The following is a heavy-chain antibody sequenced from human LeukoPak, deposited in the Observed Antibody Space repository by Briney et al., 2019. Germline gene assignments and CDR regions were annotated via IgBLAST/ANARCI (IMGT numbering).Heavy chain of an antibody. CDR3: ARDYYDSSGYYYPLHFDY. Sequence: ASVKVSCKASGYTFTGYYMHWVRQAPGQGLEWMGWINPNSGGTNYAQKFQGRVTMTRDTSISTAYMELSRLRCDDTAVYYCARDYYDSSGYYYPLHFDYWGQGTLVTVSS. CDR1: GYTFTGYY. D-gene: IGHD3-22*01. J-gene: IGHJ4*02. V-gene: IGHV1-2*02. CDR2: INPNSGGT.